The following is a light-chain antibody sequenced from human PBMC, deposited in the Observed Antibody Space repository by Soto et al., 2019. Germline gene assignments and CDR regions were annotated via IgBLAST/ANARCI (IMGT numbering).Light chain of an antibody. J-gene: IGKJ1*01. CDR3: QQTNSFPWT. CDR2: AAS. Sequence: DIPMTQSPSSVSASVRDRVTITCRASQHIGSWVAWYQQKPGKAPKLLIYAASSLQSGVPSRISGSGSGTDFSLTISSLQPEDCATYYCQQTNSFPWTFGQGTKVDIK. V-gene: IGKV1D-12*01. CDR1: QHIGSW.